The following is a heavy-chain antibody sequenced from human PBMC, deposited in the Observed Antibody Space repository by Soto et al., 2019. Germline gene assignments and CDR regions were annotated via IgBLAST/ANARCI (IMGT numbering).Heavy chain of an antibody. CDR3: ARVAMEATYTWLDP. D-gene: IGHD5-18*01. CDR1: GDTFSSYD. Sequence: QVHLVQSGAEVKKPGASVKVSCRASGDTFSSYDIIWVRQAPGQGLEWMGVMNPSGGSTTYAQKFQGRVTMTRDMSASTVYMELSSLRYEDTAVYYCARVAMEATYTWLDPWGRGTLVTVSS. CDR2: MNPSGGST. J-gene: IGHJ5*02. V-gene: IGHV1-46*01.